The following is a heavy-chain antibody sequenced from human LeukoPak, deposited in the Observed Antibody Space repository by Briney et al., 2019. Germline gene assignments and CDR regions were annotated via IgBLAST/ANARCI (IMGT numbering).Heavy chain of an antibody. CDR3: AELGITMIGGV. CDR2: ISSSGSTI. Sequence: GGSLRLSCAASGFSFSYYEMNWVRQAPGKGLEWVSYISSSGSTIYYADSVKGRFTISRDNAKNSLYLQMNSLRAEDTAVYYCAELGITMIGGVWGKGTTVTISS. D-gene: IGHD3-10*02. CDR1: GFSFSYYE. J-gene: IGHJ6*04. V-gene: IGHV3-48*03.